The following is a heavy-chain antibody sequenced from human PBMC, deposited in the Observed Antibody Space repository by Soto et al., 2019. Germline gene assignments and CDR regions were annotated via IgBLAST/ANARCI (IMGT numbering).Heavy chain of an antibody. CDR2: IYSGGST. D-gene: IGHD7-27*01. V-gene: IGHV3-53*01. CDR1: GFSVSDYY. CDR3: ARRNFVGTGPLDY. J-gene: IGHJ4*02. Sequence: EVQLVESGGGLVQPGGSLRLSCVASGFSVSDYYRTWVRQAPGKGLEWVSVIYSGGSTYNADSVKGRFTISRDNSKNTLYLLMNSLRGEDTAVYYCARRNFVGTGPLDYWGQGTLVTASS.